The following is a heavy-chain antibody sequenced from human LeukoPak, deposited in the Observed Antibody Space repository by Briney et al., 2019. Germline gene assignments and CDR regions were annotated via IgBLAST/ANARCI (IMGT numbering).Heavy chain of an antibody. CDR1: GYIFTGYF. Sequence: GASVKVSCTASGYIFTGYFMHWVRQAPGQGLEWMGRIDPNSGGTIYAQKFQGRVTMTRDTSLNTAYMDLSRLTSDDTAVYYCAAMWFGDHDAFDIWGQGTMVTVSS. CDR2: IDPNSGGT. CDR3: AAMWFGDHDAFDI. V-gene: IGHV1-2*02. D-gene: IGHD3-10*01. J-gene: IGHJ3*02.